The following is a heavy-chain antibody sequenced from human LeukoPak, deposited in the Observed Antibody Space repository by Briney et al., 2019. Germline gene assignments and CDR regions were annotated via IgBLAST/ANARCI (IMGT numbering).Heavy chain of an antibody. CDR3: ARDRSRVVVVPAARALDI. CDR1: GGSFSGYY. J-gene: IGHJ3*02. V-gene: IGHV4-34*01. CDR2: INHSGST. D-gene: IGHD2-2*01. Sequence: PSETLSLTCAVYGGSFSGYYWSWIRQPPRKGLEWIGEINHSGSTNYNPSLKSRVTISVDTSKNQFSLKLSSVTAADTAVYYCARDRSRVVVVPAARALDIWGPGTMVTVSS.